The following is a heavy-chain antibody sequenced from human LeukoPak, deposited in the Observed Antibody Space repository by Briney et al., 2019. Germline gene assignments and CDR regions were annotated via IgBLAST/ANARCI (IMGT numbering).Heavy chain of an antibody. CDR1: GXTFSSYA. Sequence: SGGSLRLSCAASGXTFSSYAMHWVRQAPGKGLEYVSTISTNGGRTYYANSVKGRFTISRDNSKNTVYLQMGSLRAEDMAVYYCARERRGDDAFDIWGQGTMVTVSS. CDR3: ARERRGDDAFDI. V-gene: IGHV3-64*01. CDR2: ISTNGGRT. D-gene: IGHD3-16*01. J-gene: IGHJ3*02.